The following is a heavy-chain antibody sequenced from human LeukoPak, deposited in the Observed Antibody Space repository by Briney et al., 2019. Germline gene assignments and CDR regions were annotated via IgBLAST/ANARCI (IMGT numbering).Heavy chain of an antibody. Sequence: GGSLRLSCAASGFTFTSYSMIWVRQAPGKGLEWVSSISSSSYHIYYTDSVKGRFTISRDNAKNSVSLHMNSLRAEDTAVYYCAELGITMIGGVWGKGTTVTISS. D-gene: IGHD3-10*02. CDR3: AELGITMIGGV. CDR2: ISSSSYHI. V-gene: IGHV3-21*01. J-gene: IGHJ6*04. CDR1: GFTFTSYS.